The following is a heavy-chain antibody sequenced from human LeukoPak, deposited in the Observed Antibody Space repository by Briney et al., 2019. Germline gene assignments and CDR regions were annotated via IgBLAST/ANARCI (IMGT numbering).Heavy chain of an antibody. Sequence: PGGSLRLSCAACGFIFSDHFLDWVRQPAGKGREWVGRTRNKANSYITEYAESVKGRFTISRDDSKNSLYLQMSSLKTDDTTMYYCASIRGPSGYWGQGPLVTVSS. CDR1: GFIFSDHF. CDR3: ASIRGPSGY. V-gene: IGHV3-72*01. D-gene: IGHD1-26*01. J-gene: IGHJ4*02. CDR2: TRNKANSYIT.